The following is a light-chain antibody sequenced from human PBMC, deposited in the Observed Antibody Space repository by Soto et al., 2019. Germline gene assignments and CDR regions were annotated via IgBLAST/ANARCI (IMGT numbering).Light chain of an antibody. CDR2: TAS. CDR1: QPISDY. V-gene: IGKV1-39*01. J-gene: IGKJ4*01. Sequence: DIQMTQSPSSLSASVGDRVTITCRTSQPISDYLNWYQQKPGKAPTLLIYTASNLQSGVPSRFSGSGSGTHFTLTISSLQPEDFAAYYCQQSYNTPLTCGGGTKGDIK. CDR3: QQSYNTPLT.